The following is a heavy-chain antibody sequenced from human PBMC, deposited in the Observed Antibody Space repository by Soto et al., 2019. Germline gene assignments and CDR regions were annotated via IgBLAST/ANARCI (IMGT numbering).Heavy chain of an antibody. CDR1: GGSFSVYY. CDR2: INHSGST. V-gene: IGHV4-34*01. Sequence: SDTLSLTCAVYGGSFSVYYWSWIRQPPGKGLEWIGEINHSGSTNYNPSLKSRVTISVDTSKNQFSLKLSSVTAADTAVYYCARGYYYGSGANDYWGQGTLVTVSS. J-gene: IGHJ4*02. D-gene: IGHD3-10*01. CDR3: ARGYYYGSGANDY.